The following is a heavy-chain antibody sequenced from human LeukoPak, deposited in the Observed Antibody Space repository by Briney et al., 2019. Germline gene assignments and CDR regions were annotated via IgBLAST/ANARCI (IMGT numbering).Heavy chain of an antibody. CDR1: GFTFSSYW. D-gene: IGHD3-22*01. V-gene: IGHV3-7*01. CDR2: IKQDGSEK. Sequence: PGGSLRLSCAASGFTFSSYWMSWVRQAPGKGLEWVANIKQDGSEKYYVDSVKGRFTISRDNAKNSLYLQMNSLRAEDTAVYYCARVGYYDSNDAFDIWGQGTMVTVSS. J-gene: IGHJ3*02. CDR3: ARVGYYDSNDAFDI.